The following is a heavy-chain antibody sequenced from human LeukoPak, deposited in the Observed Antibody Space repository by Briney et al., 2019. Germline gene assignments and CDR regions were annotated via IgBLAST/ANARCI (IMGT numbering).Heavy chain of an antibody. V-gene: IGHV4-38-2*01. D-gene: IGHD1-1*01. Sequence: SETLSLTCAVSGYSISRGYHWGWLRQPPGKGLEWIGSIHHSGSTYYNSSLKSRVTISVDTSKNQFSLKVSSVTAADTAVYYCARVNWNPDYRGQGTLVTVSS. CDR2: IHHSGST. CDR3: ARVNWNPDY. J-gene: IGHJ4*02. CDR1: GYSISRGYH.